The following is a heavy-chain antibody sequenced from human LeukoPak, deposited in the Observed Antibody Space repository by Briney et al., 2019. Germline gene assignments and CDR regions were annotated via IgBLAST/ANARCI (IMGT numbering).Heavy chain of an antibody. V-gene: IGHV3-7*01. CDR2: IKQDGSEK. CDR3: ARSRFLEWLLSAFDY. D-gene: IGHD3-3*01. Sequence: GGSLRLSCAASGFTFSSYSMNWVRQAPGKGLEWVANIKQDGSEKYYVDSVKGRFTISRDNAKNSLYLQMNSLRAEDTAVYYCARSRFLEWLLSAFDYWGQGTLVTVSS. CDR1: GFTFSSYS. J-gene: IGHJ4*02.